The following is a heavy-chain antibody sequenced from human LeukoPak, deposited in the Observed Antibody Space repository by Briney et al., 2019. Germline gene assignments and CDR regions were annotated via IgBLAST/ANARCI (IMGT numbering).Heavy chain of an antibody. J-gene: IGHJ4*02. Sequence: EASVKVSCKVSGYTLTELSMHWVRQAPGKGLEWMGGFDPEDGETIYAQKFQGRVTMTEDTSTDTAYVELSSLRSEDTAVYYCATPGQLVHGLDYWGQGTLVTVSS. CDR1: GYTLTELS. CDR3: ATPGQLVHGLDY. CDR2: FDPEDGET. V-gene: IGHV1-24*01. D-gene: IGHD6-13*01.